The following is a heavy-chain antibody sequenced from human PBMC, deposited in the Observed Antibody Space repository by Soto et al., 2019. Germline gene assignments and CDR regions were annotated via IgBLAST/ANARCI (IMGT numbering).Heavy chain of an antibody. D-gene: IGHD4-4*01. Sequence: GGSLRLSCAASGFTFSSYSMNWVRQAPGKGLEWVSYISSSSSTIYYADSVKGRFTISRDNAKNSLYLQMNSLRAEDTAVYYCASLRGYSNFDYWGQGTLVTVSS. CDR3: ASLRGYSNFDY. CDR2: ISSSSSTI. J-gene: IGHJ4*02. V-gene: IGHV3-48*01. CDR1: GFTFSSYS.